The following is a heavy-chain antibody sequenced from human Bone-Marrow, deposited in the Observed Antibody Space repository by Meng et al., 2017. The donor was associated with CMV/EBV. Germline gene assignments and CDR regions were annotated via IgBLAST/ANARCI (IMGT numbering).Heavy chain of an antibody. J-gene: IGHJ5*02. CDR2: IYYSGST. Sequence: SETLSLTCTVSGGSISSSSYYWVWIRQPPGKGLEWIGSIYYSGSTYYNPSLKSRVTISVDTSKNQFYLKLSSVTAADTAVYYCARFEYSSSPFDPWGQGTLVTVSS. CDR1: GGSISSSSYY. V-gene: IGHV4-39*07. D-gene: IGHD6-6*01. CDR3: ARFEYSSSPFDP.